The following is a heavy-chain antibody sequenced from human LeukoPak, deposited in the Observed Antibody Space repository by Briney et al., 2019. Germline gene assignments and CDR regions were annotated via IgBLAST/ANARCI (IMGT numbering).Heavy chain of an antibody. CDR1: GGSFSGYY. V-gene: IGHV4-59*10. CDR3: ARAAGYSSSWHPYYYYYYMDV. J-gene: IGHJ6*03. D-gene: IGHD6-13*01. Sequence: RPSETLSLTCAVYGGSFSGYYWSWIRQPAGKGLEWIGRIYTSGSTNYNPSLKSRVTISVDTSKNQFSLKLSSVTAADTAVYYCARAAGYSSSWHPYYYYYYMDVWGKGTTVTVSS. CDR2: IYTSGST.